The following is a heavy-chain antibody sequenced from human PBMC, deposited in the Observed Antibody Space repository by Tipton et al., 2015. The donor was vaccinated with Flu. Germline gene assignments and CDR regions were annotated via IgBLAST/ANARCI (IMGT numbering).Heavy chain of an antibody. J-gene: IGHJ4*02. CDR2: LSYSGNT. V-gene: IGHV4-59*04. Sequence: TLSLTCTVSSGSVNGYFWSWIRQPPGKGLEWIGGLSYSGNTYYNPSLKSRVVISVDTSKNQFSLKLTSATAADTAIYYCARLSFYDVDLKNFYFDHWGQGALVTVSS. D-gene: IGHD3-10*02. CDR3: ARLSFYDVDLKNFYFDH. CDR1: SGSVNGYF.